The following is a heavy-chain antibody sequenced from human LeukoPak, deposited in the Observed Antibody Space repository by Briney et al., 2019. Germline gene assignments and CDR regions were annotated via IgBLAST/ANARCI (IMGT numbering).Heavy chain of an antibody. V-gene: IGHV3-23*01. CDR2: ISGSAGST. D-gene: IGHD3-10*01. CDR1: GFTFSNYA. Sequence: GGSLRLSCAASGFTFSNYAMSWVRQAPGKGLEWVSAISGSAGSTYYADSVKGRFTISRDNSKNTLYLQMNSLRAEDTAVYSCAKLHYYGSGSYPDWGQGTLVTVSS. CDR3: AKLHYYGSGSYPD. J-gene: IGHJ4*02.